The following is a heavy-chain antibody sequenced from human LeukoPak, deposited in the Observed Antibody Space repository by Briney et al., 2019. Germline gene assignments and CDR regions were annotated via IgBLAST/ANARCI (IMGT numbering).Heavy chain of an antibody. CDR2: ISYDGNNK. CDR1: GFTFSRYA. V-gene: IGHV3-30-3*01. D-gene: IGHD3-22*01. CDR3: ARDYYDSSGYYGY. Sequence: GGSLRLSCAASGFTFSRYAIHWVRQAPGKGLEWVAVISYDGNNKYYADSVKGRFTISRDNSKNTLYLQTNSLRAEDTAVYYCARDYYDSSGYYGYWGQGTLVTVSS. J-gene: IGHJ4*02.